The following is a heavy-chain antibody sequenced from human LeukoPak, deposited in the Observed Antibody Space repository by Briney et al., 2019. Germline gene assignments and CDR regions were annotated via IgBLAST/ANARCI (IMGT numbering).Heavy chain of an antibody. CDR3: AREIRNSVSNWFDP. CDR1: GYTFTGYY. D-gene: IGHD4-23*01. V-gene: IGHV1-2*02. CDR2: INPNSGGT. J-gene: IGHJ5*02. Sequence: GASVKVSCKASGYTFTGYYIHWVRQAPGQGLEWMGWINPNSGGTNYAQKFQGRVTMTRDTSISTAHMELSRLKSDDTAVYYCAREIRNSVSNWFDPWGQGTLVTVSS.